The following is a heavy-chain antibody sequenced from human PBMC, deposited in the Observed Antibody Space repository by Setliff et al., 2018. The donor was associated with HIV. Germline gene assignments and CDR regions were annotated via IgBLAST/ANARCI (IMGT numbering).Heavy chain of an antibody. CDR3: ARATSGTIHDF. V-gene: IGHV1-18*01. J-gene: IGHJ4*02. CDR2: ISPFNGNT. D-gene: IGHD3-10*01. Sequence: ASVKVSCKASGYTFTNYAINWVRQAPGQGLEWMGWISPFNGNTNYAQKLQGRLTVTTDTSTSTAYMELRSLRSDDTAVYYCARATSGTIHDFWGQGTLVTVSS. CDR1: GYTFTNYA.